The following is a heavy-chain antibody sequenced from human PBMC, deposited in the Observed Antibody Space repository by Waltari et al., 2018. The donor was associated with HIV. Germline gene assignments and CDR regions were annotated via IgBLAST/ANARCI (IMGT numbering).Heavy chain of an antibody. V-gene: IGHV1-69*01. CDR1: GGTLRSYA. Sequence: QVQLVQSGAEVKKPGSSVKVSCKASGGTLRSYAISWVRQALGQGLEWMGGIIPIFGTANYAQKFQGRVTITADESTSTAYMELSSLRSEDTAVYYCASGVGATRAYYYYYGMDVWGQGTTVTVSS. J-gene: IGHJ6*02. CDR3: ASGVGATRAYYYYYGMDV. D-gene: IGHD1-26*01. CDR2: IIPIFGTA.